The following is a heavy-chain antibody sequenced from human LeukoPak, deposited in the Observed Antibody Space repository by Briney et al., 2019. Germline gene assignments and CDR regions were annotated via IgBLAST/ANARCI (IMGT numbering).Heavy chain of an antibody. CDR1: GDSFNSYY. CDR3: ARGRRKGTATSRGYFDY. Sequence: PSETLSLTCTVSGDSFNSYYWTWIRQPPGKRLEWIGYIYNSVTTSYNPSLKSRVTISVDTSKNQFSLKLSSVTAADTAVYYCARGRRKGTATSRGYFDYWGQGTLVTVSS. CDR2: IYNSVTT. V-gene: IGHV4-59*12. J-gene: IGHJ4*02. D-gene: IGHD6-13*01.